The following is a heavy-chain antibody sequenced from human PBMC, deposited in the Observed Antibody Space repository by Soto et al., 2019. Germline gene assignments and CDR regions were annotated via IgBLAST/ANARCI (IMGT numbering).Heavy chain of an antibody. Sequence: GAAVKVSCKASGYTFTDYAIHWVRQAPGQGLEWMGWINVGNGNTGYSRRFQGRVTNARDMSASTAYIEVTSLTSEDTAIYYCAREGAHYTPLDHWGQGTLVTVSS. CDR1: GYTFTDYA. J-gene: IGHJ4*02. CDR2: INVGNGNT. CDR3: AREGAHYTPLDH. D-gene: IGHD2-15*01. V-gene: IGHV1-3*01.